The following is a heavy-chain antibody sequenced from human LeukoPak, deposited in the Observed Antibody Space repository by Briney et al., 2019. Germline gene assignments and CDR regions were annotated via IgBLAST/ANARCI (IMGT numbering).Heavy chain of an antibody. D-gene: IGHD3-3*01. CDR2: IYTSGST. CDR1: GGSISSYY. J-gene: IGHJ6*02. CDR3: ARAGGRYYDFWSGYYDYYGMDV. V-gene: IGHV4-4*07. Sequence: LETLSLTCTVSGGSISSYYWSWIRQPAGKGLEWIGRIYTSGSTNYNPSLKSRVTMSVDTSKNQFSLQLNSVTPEDTAVYYCARAGGRYYDFWSGYYDYYGMDVWGQGTTVTVSS.